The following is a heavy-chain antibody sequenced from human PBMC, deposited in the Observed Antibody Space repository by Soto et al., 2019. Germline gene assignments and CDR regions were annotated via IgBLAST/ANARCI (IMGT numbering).Heavy chain of an antibody. D-gene: IGHD1-26*01. Sequence: QVQLQESGPGLVKPSQTLSLTCIVSGGSINSHDHYWSWIRQLPGKGLEWIGHIYRSGSTSYNPSLKSRLAISIATPQNQFSLSLSSVTAADTAVYFCARDKGGELLKGSGIDVWGQGTTVTVSS. V-gene: IGHV4-31*03. CDR2: IYRSGST. CDR3: ARDKGGELLKGSGIDV. J-gene: IGHJ6*02. CDR1: GGSINSHDHY.